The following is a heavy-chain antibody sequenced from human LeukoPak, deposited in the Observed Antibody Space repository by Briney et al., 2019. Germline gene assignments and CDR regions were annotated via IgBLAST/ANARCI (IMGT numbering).Heavy chain of an antibody. CDR3: TTDIHYNKAFDI. V-gene: IGHV3-53*01. D-gene: IGHD3-22*01. CDR1: GFTVSSNY. Sequence: GGSLRLSCAASGFTVSSNYMNWVRQAPGKGLEWVSVIYSGGSTFYADSVEGRFTISRDDSTNTVYLQMSSLKTEDTAVYFCTTDIHYNKAFDIWGQGTMVTVSS. CDR2: IYSGGST. J-gene: IGHJ3*02.